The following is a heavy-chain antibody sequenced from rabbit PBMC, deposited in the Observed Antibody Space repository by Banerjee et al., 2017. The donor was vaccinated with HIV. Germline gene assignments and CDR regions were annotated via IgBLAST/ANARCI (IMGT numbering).Heavy chain of an antibody. J-gene: IGHJ4*01. CDR1: GFSFSSSYW. Sequence: QEQLEESGGDLVKPEGSLTLTCTASGFSFSSSYWICWVRQAPGTGLEWIACIYTGSSGSTYYASWAKGRFTISKTSSTTVTLQMTALTAADTATYFCARDYVSDSAVIFNLWGQGTLVTVS. V-gene: IGHV1S45*01. CDR3: ARDYVSDSAVIFNL. D-gene: IGHD5-1*01. CDR2: IYTGSSGST.